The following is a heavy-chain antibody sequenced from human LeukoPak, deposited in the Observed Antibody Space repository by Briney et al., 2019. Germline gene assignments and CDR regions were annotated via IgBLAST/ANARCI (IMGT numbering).Heavy chain of an antibody. CDR1: GGSISSYY. CDR3: MGIAVAGTYFGAFDI. Sequence: PSEILSLTCTVSGGSISSYYWSWIRQPPGKGLEWIGYIYYSGSTNYNPSLKSRVTISVDTSKNQFSLKLSSVTAADTAVYYCMGIAVAGTYFGAFDIWGQGTMVTVSS. V-gene: IGHV4-59*01. D-gene: IGHD6-19*01. J-gene: IGHJ3*02. CDR2: IYYSGST.